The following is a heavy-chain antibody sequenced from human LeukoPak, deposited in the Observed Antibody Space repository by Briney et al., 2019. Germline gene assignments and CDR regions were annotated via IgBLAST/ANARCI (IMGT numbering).Heavy chain of an antibody. CDR2: ISGSGDST. Sequence: GGSLRLSCAASGFSFSSYGMRWVRQAPGKGLEWVSAISGSGDSTYYADSVKGRFTISRDNAKNTLCLQMNSLRAEDTAVYYCVKVLSRGGGPAMDVWGPGTTVTVSS. V-gene: IGHV3-23*01. CDR1: GFSFSSYG. D-gene: IGHD2-15*01. J-gene: IGHJ6*02. CDR3: VKVLSRGGGPAMDV.